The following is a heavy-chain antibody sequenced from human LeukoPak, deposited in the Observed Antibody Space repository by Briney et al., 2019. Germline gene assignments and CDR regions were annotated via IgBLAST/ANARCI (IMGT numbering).Heavy chain of an antibody. CDR3: AEIRGYINGWQGFLDS. J-gene: IGHJ4*02. Sequence: GGSLRLSCAASGFSFGNYDMHWVRQPTGKGLEWVSAIGTNGDTHYPDSVKGRFTISRENAKNSLYLQMDSLRVEDTAVYYCAEIRGYINGWQGFLDSWGQGTLVTVSS. D-gene: IGHD6-19*01. CDR1: GFSFGNYD. V-gene: IGHV3-13*04. CDR2: IGTNGDT.